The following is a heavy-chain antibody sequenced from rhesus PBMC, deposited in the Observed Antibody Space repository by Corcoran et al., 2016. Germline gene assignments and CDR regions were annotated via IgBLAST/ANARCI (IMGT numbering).Heavy chain of an antibody. V-gene: IGHV3S42*01. Sequence: EVQLVESGGGLAKPGGSLRLSCAASGFTFSSYWMNWVRQTPGKGLEWFSAINSVGGSTYYADSMNGRFTISRDNSKNTLSLQMNSLRAGDTAVYYCAKVSGCTGSGCLWAFDYWGQGVLVTVSS. J-gene: IGHJ4*01. CDR1: GFTFSSYW. CDR3: AKVSGCTGSGCLWAFDY. D-gene: IGHD2-21*01. CDR2: INSVGGST.